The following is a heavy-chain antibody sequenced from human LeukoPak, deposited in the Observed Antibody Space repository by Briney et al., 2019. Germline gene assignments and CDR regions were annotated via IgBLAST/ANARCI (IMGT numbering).Heavy chain of an antibody. D-gene: IGHD3-3*01. J-gene: IGHJ3*02. V-gene: IGHV1-2*02. CDR1: GYTFTGYY. CDR2: INPNSGGT. CDR3: ASDLRFLEWSNAFDI. Sequence: ASMKVSCKASGYTFTGYYMHWVRQAPGQGLEWMGWINPNSGGTNYAQKFQGRVTMTRDTSISTAYMELSRLRSDDTAVYYCASDLRFLEWSNAFDIWGQGTMVTVSS.